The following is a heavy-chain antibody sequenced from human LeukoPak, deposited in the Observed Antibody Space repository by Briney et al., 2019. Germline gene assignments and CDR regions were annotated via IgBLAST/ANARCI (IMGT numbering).Heavy chain of an antibody. CDR3: CIAAEDDFDY. Sequence: ASVKVSYKASGGTFSSYAISWVRQAPGQGLEWMGGIIPIFGTANYAQKFQGRVTITADESTSTAYMELSSLRSEDTAVYYCCIAAEDDFDYWGQGTLVTVSS. D-gene: IGHD6-13*01. CDR2: IIPIFGTA. V-gene: IGHV1-69*01. CDR1: GGTFSSYA. J-gene: IGHJ4*02.